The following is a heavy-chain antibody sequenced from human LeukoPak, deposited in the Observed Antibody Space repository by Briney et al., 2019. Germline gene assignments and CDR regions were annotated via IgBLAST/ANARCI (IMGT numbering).Heavy chain of an antibody. J-gene: IGHJ3*02. Sequence: SETLSLTCTVSGGSISSNYWSWIRQPPGKGLEWIGYIYYSGSTNYNPSLKSRVTISVDTSKNQFSLKLSSVTAADTAVYYCASVAVGATHAFDIWGQGTMVTVSS. D-gene: IGHD1-26*01. CDR3: ASVAVGATHAFDI. CDR1: GGSISSNY. V-gene: IGHV4-59*01. CDR2: IYYSGST.